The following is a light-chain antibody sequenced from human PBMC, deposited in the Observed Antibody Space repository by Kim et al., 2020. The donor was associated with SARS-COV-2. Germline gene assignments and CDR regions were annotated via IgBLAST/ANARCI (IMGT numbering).Light chain of an antibody. J-gene: IGKJ4*01. CDR3: QQRGTWPPALT. CDR2: DAA. CDR1: HNVDIN. V-gene: IGKV3-11*01. Sequence: ADSATLSCSASHNVDINLAWYQQPPGQPPRLLIYDAAIRAAGIPDRFSGSGSGTDFTLTIGSLAPEDFAVYYCQQRGTWPPALTFGGGTKVDIK.